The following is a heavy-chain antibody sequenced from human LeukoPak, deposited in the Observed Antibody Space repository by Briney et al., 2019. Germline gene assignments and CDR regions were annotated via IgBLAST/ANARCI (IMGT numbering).Heavy chain of an antibody. D-gene: IGHD3-10*01. CDR3: ASNYYDSGSYYPFDY. Sequence: GGSLRLSCAASGFTFDDYAMHWVRQAPGKGLEWVSGISWNSGRIGYADSVKGRFTISRDNAKNSLYLQMNSLRAEDTAVYYCASNYYDSGSYYPFDYWGQGTLVTVSS. V-gene: IGHV3-9*01. CDR1: GFTFDDYA. CDR2: ISWNSGRI. J-gene: IGHJ4*02.